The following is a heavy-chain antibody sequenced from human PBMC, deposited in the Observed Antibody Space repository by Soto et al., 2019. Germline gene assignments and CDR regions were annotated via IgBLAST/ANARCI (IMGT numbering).Heavy chain of an antibody. CDR3: AIDSGPIYCSSTSCYPSPFDY. Sequence: GASVKVSCKASGGTFSSYTISWVRQAPGQGLEWMGRIIPILGIANYAQKFQGRVTITADKSTSTAYMELSSLRSEDTAVYYFAIDSGPIYCSSTSCYPSPFDYWGQGTLVTVSS. V-gene: IGHV1-69*04. CDR1: GGTFSSYT. D-gene: IGHD2-2*01. CDR2: IIPILGIA. J-gene: IGHJ4*02.